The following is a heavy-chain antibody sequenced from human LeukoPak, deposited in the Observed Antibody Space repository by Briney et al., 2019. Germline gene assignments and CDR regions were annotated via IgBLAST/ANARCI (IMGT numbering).Heavy chain of an antibody. CDR1: GFTFSDYY. CDR2: ISSSGSTI. J-gene: IGHJ6*03. CDR3: ARISNLLPYYYYYYYMDV. V-gene: IGHV3-11*04. Sequence: PGGSLRLSCAASGFTFSDYYMSWIRQAPGKGLEWVSYISSSGSTIYYADSVKGRFTISRDNAKNSLYLQMNSLRAEDTAVYYCARISNLLPYYYYYYYMDVWGKGTTVTVSS. D-gene: IGHD4-11*01.